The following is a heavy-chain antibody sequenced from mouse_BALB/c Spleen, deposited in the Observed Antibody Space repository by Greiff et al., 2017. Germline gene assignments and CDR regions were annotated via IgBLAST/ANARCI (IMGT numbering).Heavy chain of an antibody. Sequence: VQLQQSGAELVRPGSSVKISCKASGYAFSSYWMNWVKQRPGQGLEWIGQIYPGDGDTNYNGKFKGKATLTADKSSSTAYMQLSSLTSEDSAVYFCARGGGNYYFDYWGQGTTLTVSS. CDR2: IYPGDGDT. CDR1: GYAFSSYW. CDR3: ARGGGNYYFDY. D-gene: IGHD2-1*01. J-gene: IGHJ2*01. V-gene: IGHV1-80*01.